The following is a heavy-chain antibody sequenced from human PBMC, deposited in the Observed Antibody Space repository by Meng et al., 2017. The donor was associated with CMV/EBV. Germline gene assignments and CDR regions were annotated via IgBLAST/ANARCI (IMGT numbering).Heavy chain of an antibody. Sequence: CAASRFSICGYAMDWVRQAPGKGLEWVSVYSASGDITFYPEAGKGRFTIGRDNSKNTVYLQKNSLRAEDTAVYYCARAPKRKYYFQYWGQGSLVTVSS. CDR3: ARAPKRKYYFQY. CDR2: YSASGDIT. J-gene: IGHJ4*02. V-gene: IGHV3-23*01. CDR1: RFSICGYA.